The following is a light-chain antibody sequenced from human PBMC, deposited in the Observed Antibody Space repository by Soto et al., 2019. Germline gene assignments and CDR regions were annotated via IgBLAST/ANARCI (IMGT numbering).Light chain of an antibody. CDR2: GAS. Sequence: EILMTQSTATLSLSPGERATLSCRASQSVSSKLAWYQQRRGQAPRLLIYGASSRATGIPARFSGSGSGTEFTLTISSLQSEDFAVYYCQQYDSWPPLTFGGGTKVEIK. V-gene: IGKV3-15*01. CDR3: QQYDSWPPLT. J-gene: IGKJ4*01. CDR1: QSVSSK.